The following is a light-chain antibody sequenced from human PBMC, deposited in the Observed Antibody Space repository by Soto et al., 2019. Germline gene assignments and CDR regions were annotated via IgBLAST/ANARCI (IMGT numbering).Light chain of an antibody. Sequence: DIQMTQSPSTLSASVGDRVTITCRASQSISSWVAWYQQKPGKAPKLLIYKASSLESGVPSRFSGSGSGTEFTLTISSLQPDDFATYYCQQYKSYSRTFGQGTKVEIK. V-gene: IGKV1-5*03. CDR2: KAS. J-gene: IGKJ1*01. CDR1: QSISSW. CDR3: QQYKSYSRT.